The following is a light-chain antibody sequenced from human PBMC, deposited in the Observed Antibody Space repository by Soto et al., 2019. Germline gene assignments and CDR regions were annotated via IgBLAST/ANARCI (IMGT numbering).Light chain of an antibody. V-gene: IGLV1-44*01. Sequence: QAVVTQPPSASGTPGQRVTISCSGSSSNIGSNTVNWYQHLPGTAPKLLIYSNNQRPSGVPARLSGSKSGTSASLAISGLQSEDEADYYCAAWDDSLNGVIFGGGTKVTVL. CDR3: AAWDDSLNGVI. J-gene: IGLJ2*01. CDR2: SNN. CDR1: SSNIGSNT.